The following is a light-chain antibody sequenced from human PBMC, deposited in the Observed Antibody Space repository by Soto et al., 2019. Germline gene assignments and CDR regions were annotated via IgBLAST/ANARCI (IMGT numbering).Light chain of an antibody. V-gene: IGKV1-5*01. CDR2: DAS. J-gene: IGKJ4*01. Sequence: DIQMTQSPSTLSASVGDRVTITCRASQSISSWLAWYQQKPGKAPKLLIYDASSLESGVPSRFSGSGSGTEFTLTISSLQPDDFATYYCQQYKSYSSLTFGGGTKVEIK. CDR1: QSISSW. CDR3: QQYKSYSSLT.